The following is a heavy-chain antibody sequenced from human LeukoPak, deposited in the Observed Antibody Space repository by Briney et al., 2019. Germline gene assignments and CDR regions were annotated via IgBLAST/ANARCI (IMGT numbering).Heavy chain of an antibody. Sequence: PSETLSLTCTVSGYSISSGYYWSWIRQPPGKGLEWIGYIYYSGSTNYNPSLKSRATISVDTSKNQFSLKLSSVTAADTAVYYCAGDSSSSIYFDYWGRGTLVTVSS. J-gene: IGHJ4*02. CDR1: GYSISSGYY. V-gene: IGHV4-61*01. CDR2: IYYSGST. D-gene: IGHD6-6*01. CDR3: AGDSSSSIYFDY.